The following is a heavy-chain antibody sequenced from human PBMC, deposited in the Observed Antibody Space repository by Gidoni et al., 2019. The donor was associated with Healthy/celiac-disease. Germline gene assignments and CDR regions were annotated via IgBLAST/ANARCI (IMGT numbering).Heavy chain of an antibody. Sequence: EVQLVESGGGLVQPGGSLRLSCAASGFTFRRYWMPWVRQAPGKGLVWVSRINSDGSSTSYADSVKGRFTISRDNAKNTLYLQMNSLRAEDTAVYYCARDRGWDFWSGSIYYYYGMDVWGQGTTVTVSS. D-gene: IGHD3-3*01. CDR1: GFTFRRYW. CDR3: ARDRGWDFWSGSIYYYYGMDV. CDR2: INSDGSST. J-gene: IGHJ6*02. V-gene: IGHV3-74*01.